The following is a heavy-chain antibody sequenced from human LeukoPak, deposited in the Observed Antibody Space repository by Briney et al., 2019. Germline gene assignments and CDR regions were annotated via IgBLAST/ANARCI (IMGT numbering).Heavy chain of an antibody. D-gene: IGHD3-22*01. CDR2: IYYVGST. Sequence: PSETLSLTCTVSGGSISSSGYYWGWIRQPPGKGLEWIGNIYYVGSTYYNPSLNSRVTISVDTSKNQFSLRLNSVTAADTAVYYCARDKYYYDTSGSNPVFDSWGQGTLVTVSS. CDR3: ARDKYYYDTSGSNPVFDS. CDR1: GGSISSSGYY. V-gene: IGHV4-39*07. J-gene: IGHJ4*02.